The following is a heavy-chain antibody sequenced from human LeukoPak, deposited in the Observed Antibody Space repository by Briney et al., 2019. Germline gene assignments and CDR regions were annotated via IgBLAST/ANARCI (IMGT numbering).Heavy chain of an antibody. Sequence: SSETLSLTCTVSGGSISSGGYYWSWIRQHPGKGLEWIGYIYYSGSTHYNPSLKSRVTISVDTSKNQFSLKLSSVTAADTAVYYCARNKKGYYYDSSGYLNWFDPWGQGTLVTVSS. J-gene: IGHJ5*02. CDR2: IYYSGST. CDR1: GGSISSGGYY. CDR3: ARNKKGYYYDSSGYLNWFDP. V-gene: IGHV4-31*03. D-gene: IGHD3-22*01.